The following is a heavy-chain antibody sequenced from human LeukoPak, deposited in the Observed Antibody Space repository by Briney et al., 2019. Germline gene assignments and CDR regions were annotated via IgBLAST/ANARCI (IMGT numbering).Heavy chain of an antibody. CDR3: ARGYSYGRIAAAGY. CDR1: GGSISSGGYY. V-gene: IGHV4-31*03. CDR2: IYYSGST. Sequence: SETLSLTCTVFGGSISSGGYYWSWIRQHPGKGLEWIGYIYYSGSTYYNPSLKSRVTISVDTSKNQFSLKLSSVTAADTAVYYCARGYSYGRIAAAGYWGQGTLVTVSS. D-gene: IGHD6-13*01. J-gene: IGHJ4*02.